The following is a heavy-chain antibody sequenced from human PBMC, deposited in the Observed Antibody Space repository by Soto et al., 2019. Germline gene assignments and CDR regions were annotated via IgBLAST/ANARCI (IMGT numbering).Heavy chain of an antibody. CDR1: GYSFTNYW. J-gene: IGHJ4*02. CDR2: IYPGDSDT. Sequence: VESLKISCKASGYSFTNYWIGWVRQMPWKDLEWMGIIYPGDSDTTYNPSFQGQVTISADKSISTAYLQWSSLKASDTAMYYCARHADFYNSGSHYSPFDYWGRGTLVTVSS. V-gene: IGHV5-51*01. CDR3: ARHADFYNSGSHYSPFDY. D-gene: IGHD3-10*01.